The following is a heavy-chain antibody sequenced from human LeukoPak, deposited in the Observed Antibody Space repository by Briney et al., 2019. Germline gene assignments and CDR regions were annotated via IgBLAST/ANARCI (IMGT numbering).Heavy chain of an antibody. V-gene: IGHV3-21*01. CDR2: ISSSSSYI. CDR3: ASYDYGDYWFDY. Sequence: PGGSLRLSCAASGFTFSSYSMNWVRQAPGKGLEWVSSISSSSSYIYYADSVKGRFTISRDNAKNSLYLQMNSLRAEDTAVYYCASYDYGDYWFDYWGQGTLVTVSS. D-gene: IGHD4-17*01. CDR1: GFTFSSYS. J-gene: IGHJ4*02.